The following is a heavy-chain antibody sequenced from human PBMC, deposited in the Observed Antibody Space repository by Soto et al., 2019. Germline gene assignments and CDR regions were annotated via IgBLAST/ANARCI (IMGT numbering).Heavy chain of an antibody. CDR3: AKDAGRGGGSAFDC. CDR2: ISGSGGDT. CDR1: GFIFSNYA. Sequence: EVQLLDSGGGLVQPGGSLRLSCAASGFIFSNYAMSWVRQAPGKGLEWVSAISGSGGDTFYVGSVKGRFTISRDNSKNTLSLQMNSLRAEDTATHYCAKDAGRGGGSAFDCWGPGTLVTVSS. D-gene: IGHD2-2*01. V-gene: IGHV3-23*01. J-gene: IGHJ4*02.